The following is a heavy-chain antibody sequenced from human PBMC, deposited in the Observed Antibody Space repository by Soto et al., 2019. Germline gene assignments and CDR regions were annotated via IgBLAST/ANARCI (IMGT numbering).Heavy chain of an antibody. Sequence: EVQLVESEGGLVQRGGSLRLSCAASGFTFNYYWMHWVRQAPGQGLVWVSHIHSDGSSTTYADSVKGRFTISRDNAKNTLYLQMNSLRAEDTAVYYCARGDKDGCDLWGQGTTVTVS. CDR3: ARGDKDGCDL. CDR1: GFTFNYYW. J-gene: IGHJ3*01. V-gene: IGHV3-74*01. CDR2: IHSDGSST. D-gene: IGHD2-21*02.